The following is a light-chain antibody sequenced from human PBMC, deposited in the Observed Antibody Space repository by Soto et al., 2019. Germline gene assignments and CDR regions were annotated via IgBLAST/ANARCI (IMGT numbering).Light chain of an antibody. CDR3: KHFESWPPAYT. CDR2: GVS. CDR1: QSLSSN. Sequence: EIVMTQSPATLSASPGERATLSCRASQSLSSNLAWYQQKPGQAPRLLIYGVSTRATDIPARFRGSGSGTELTLTISSIQSEDFAVYYCKHFESWPPAYTFGQGTRLEIK. J-gene: IGKJ2*01. V-gene: IGKV3-15*01.